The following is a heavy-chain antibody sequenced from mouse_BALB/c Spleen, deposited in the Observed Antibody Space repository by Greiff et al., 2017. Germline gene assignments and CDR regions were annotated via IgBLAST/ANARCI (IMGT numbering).Heavy chain of an antibody. D-gene: IGHD1-1*01. CDR3: ALITTANWYFDV. V-gene: IGHV1-4*02. J-gene: IGHJ1*01. CDR1: GYTFTSYT. Sequence: QVQLQQSAAELARPGASVKMSCKASGYTFTSYTMHWVKQRPGQGLEWIGYINPSSGYTEYNQKFKDKTTLTADKSSSTAYMQLSSLTSEDSAVYYCALITTANWYFDVWGAGTTVTVSS. CDR2: INPSSGYT.